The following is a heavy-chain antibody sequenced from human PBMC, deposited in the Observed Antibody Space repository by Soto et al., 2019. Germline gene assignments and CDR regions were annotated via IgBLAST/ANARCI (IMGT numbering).Heavy chain of an antibody. CDR3: ARAPYYSDSSGYGEH. Sequence: ASETLSLTGTICGGSSSSGDYYGSWIRQPPGKGLEWIGYIYYSGSTYYNPSLKSRVTISVDTSKNQFSLKLSYVTAADTAVYYCARAPYYSDSSGYGEHWGQGTLVTLSS. V-gene: IGHV4-30-4*01. J-gene: IGHJ1*01. CDR2: IYYSGST. CDR1: GGSSSSGDYY. D-gene: IGHD3-22*01.